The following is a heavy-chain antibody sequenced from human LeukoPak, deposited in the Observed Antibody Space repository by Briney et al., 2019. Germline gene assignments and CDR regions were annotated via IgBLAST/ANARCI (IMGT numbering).Heavy chain of an antibody. CDR1: GYTLTELS. CDR2: FDPEDGET. Sequence: ASVKVSCKVSGYTLTELSMHWVRQAPGKGLEWMGGFDPEDGETIYAQKFQGRVTMTEDTSTDTAYMELSSLRSEDTAVYYCAKDGVGPGYSSTWYDWFDPWGQGTLVTVSS. V-gene: IGHV1-24*01. J-gene: IGHJ5*02. CDR3: AKDGVGPGYSSTWYDWFDP. D-gene: IGHD6-13*01.